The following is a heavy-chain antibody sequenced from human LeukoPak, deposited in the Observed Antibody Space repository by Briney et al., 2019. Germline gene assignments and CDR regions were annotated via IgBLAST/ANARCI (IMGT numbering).Heavy chain of an antibody. CDR2: IRFDGTNE. D-gene: IGHD2-2*01. CDR1: GFSFSDYG. V-gene: IGHV3-30*02. CDR3: ARGGRYCSSTSCYAEDY. J-gene: IGHJ4*02. Sequence: GGSLRLSCVASGFSFSDYGMHWVRQAPGKGLEWVAFIRFDGTNEQYADSVKGRFIISRDEAKKTLYLQMHSLSAEDTAVYYCARGGRYCSSTSCYAEDYWGQGTLVTVSS.